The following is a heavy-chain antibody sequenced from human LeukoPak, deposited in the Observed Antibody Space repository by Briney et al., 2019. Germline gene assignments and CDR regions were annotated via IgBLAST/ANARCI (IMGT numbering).Heavy chain of an antibody. J-gene: IGHJ4*02. V-gene: IGHV3-48*04. CDR1: GSTFSSHT. D-gene: IGHD4-17*01. CDR3: ARRTVTEYYFDY. CDR2: ISNTGSVI. Sequence: GGSLRLSCAASGSTFSSHTMNWVRQAPGKGLEWISYISNTGSVIYYADSVKGRFTISRDNAKNSLYLQMNSLRPEDTAVYYCARRTVTEYYFDYWGQGTLVTVSS.